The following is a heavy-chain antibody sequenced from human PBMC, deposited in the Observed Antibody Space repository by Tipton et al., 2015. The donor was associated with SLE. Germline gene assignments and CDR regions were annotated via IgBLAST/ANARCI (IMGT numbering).Heavy chain of an antibody. CDR1: GGSISSYY. D-gene: IGHD3-10*01. Sequence: TLSLTCTVSGGSISSYYWSWIRQPPGKGLEWIGYIYYSGSTNYNPSLKSRVTISVDTSKNQFSLKLSSVTAADTAVYYCARSGSRNAVLGYWGQGILVTGSS. CDR2: IYYSGST. CDR3: ARSGSRNAVLGY. J-gene: IGHJ4*02. V-gene: IGHV4-59*01.